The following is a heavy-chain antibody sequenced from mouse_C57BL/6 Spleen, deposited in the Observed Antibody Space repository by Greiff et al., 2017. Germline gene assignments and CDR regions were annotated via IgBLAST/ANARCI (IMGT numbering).Heavy chain of an antibody. CDR3: ARGDYDGGYAMDY. J-gene: IGHJ4*01. CDR1: GYTFTSYW. D-gene: IGHD2-4*01. CDR2: INPSSGYT. V-gene: IGHV1-7*01. Sequence: QVQLKQSGAELAKPGASVKLSCKASGYTFTSYWMHWVKQRPGQGLEWIGYINPSSGYTKYNQKFKDKATLTADKSSSTAYMQLSSLTYEDSAVYFYARGDYDGGYAMDYWGQGTSVTVSS.